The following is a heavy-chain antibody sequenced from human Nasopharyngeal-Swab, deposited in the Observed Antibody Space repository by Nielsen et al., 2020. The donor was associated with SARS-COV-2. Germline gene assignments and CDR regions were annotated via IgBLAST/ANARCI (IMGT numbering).Heavy chain of an antibody. CDR2: INAYNGKT. D-gene: IGHD3-16*01. J-gene: IGHJ4*02. Sequence: ASVKVSCKASGYTLTSYAISWVRQAPGQGLEWMGWINAYNGKTDYAQKVRGRVTMSTDRTTSTAYMELRRLRSDDTAVYYCARAFYDYDDPNHYFEFWGQGTLVTVSS. CDR1: GYTLTSYA. CDR3: ARAFYDYDDPNHYFEF. V-gene: IGHV1-18*04.